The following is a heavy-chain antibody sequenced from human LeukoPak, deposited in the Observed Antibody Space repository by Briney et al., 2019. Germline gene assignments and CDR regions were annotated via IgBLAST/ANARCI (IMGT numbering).Heavy chain of an antibody. V-gene: IGHV3-53*01. D-gene: IGHD1-1*01. J-gene: IGHJ4*02. Sequence: QSGGSLRLSCAASGFTVSSNYMSWVRQAPGKGLEWVSVIYSGGSTYYADSVKGRFTISRDNSKNTLYLQMNSLRAEDTAVYYCARDTTTTGFSWELDYWGQGTLVTVSS. CDR1: GFTVSSNY. CDR2: IYSGGST. CDR3: ARDTTTTGFSWELDY.